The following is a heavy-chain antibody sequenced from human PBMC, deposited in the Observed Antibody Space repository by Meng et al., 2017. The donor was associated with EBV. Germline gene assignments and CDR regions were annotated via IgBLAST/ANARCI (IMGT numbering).Heavy chain of an antibody. CDR1: CDPSSSGVAD. CDR3: ARLGAVPGAFDS. J-gene: IGHJ5*01. Sequence: QEDAGPRLTNPPKPLPICSIAWCDPSSSGVADWGLIRQSPGKGVWWLGYYYDSGSTYYNPPLKRRATTSVDTYKNQFSLMLNSVTAADTAVHYCARLGAVPGAFDSWGQGTLVTVSS. D-gene: IGHD2-2*01. CDR2: YYDSGST. V-gene: IGHV4-30-4*08.